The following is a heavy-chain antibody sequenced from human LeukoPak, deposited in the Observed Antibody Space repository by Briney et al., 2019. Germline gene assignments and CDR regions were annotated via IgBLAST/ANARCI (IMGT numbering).Heavy chain of an antibody. CDR3: ARARRGKTAPLGFDP. V-gene: IGHV4-38-2*02. J-gene: IGHJ5*02. CDR2: IYHSGST. D-gene: IGHD3-16*01. CDR1: GYSISSGYY. Sequence: SETLSLTCTVSGYSISSGYYWGWIRQPPGKGLEWIGSIYHSGSTYYNPSLKSRVTISVDTSKNQFSLKLSSVTAADTAVYYCARARRGKTAPLGFDPWGQGTLVTVSS.